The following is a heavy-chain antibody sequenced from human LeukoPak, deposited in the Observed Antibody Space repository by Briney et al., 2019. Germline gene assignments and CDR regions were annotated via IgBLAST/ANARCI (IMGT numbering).Heavy chain of an antibody. Sequence: SETLSLTCTVSGGSISSGDYYWSWIRQPPGKGLEWIGYIYYSGSTYYNPSLKSRVTISVDTSKNQFSLKLSSVTAADTAVYYCARAGECTNGVCFTGFDYWGQGTLVTVSP. CDR3: ARAGECTNGVCFTGFDY. CDR2: IYYSGST. V-gene: IGHV4-30-4*01. D-gene: IGHD2-8*01. J-gene: IGHJ4*02. CDR1: GGSISSGDYY.